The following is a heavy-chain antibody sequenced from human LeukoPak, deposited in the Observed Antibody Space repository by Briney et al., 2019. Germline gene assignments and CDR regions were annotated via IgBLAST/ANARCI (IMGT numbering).Heavy chain of an antibody. CDR3: ARDHGITGIGTAY. CDR2: IRYDGTIK. CDR1: GFTFSTYG. D-gene: IGHD1-20*01. Sequence: GGSLRLSCAASGFTFSTYGMHWVRQTAGKGLEWVAFIRYDGTIKYYADSVKGRFTISRDNSKNTLYLQMNSLRAEDTAVYYCARDHGITGIGTAYWGQGTLVTVSS. V-gene: IGHV3-30*02. J-gene: IGHJ4*02.